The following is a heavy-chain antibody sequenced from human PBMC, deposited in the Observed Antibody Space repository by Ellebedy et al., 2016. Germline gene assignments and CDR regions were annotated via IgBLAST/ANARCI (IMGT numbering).Heavy chain of an antibody. CDR1: GGTFSSYA. V-gene: IGHV1-69*10. Sequence: SVKVSCKASGGTFSSYAISWVRQAPGQGLEWMGGIIPILGIANYAQKFQGRVTITADKSTSTAYMELSNLRSEDTAVYYCARGYGDYVPRFDYWGQGTLVTVSS. CDR2: IIPILGIA. J-gene: IGHJ4*02. CDR3: ARGYGDYVPRFDY. D-gene: IGHD4-17*01.